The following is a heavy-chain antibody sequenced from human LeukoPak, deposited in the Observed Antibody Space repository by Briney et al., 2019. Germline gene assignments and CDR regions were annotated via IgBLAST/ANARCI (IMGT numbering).Heavy chain of an antibody. CDR3: AGHPVTSSSPVDY. V-gene: IGHV4-4*09. Sequence: SETLSLTCTVSGGSPRGSYWSWIRQPPGRGLESSGYIYPSVRTKYNPSPTSRVTISLDTSKKQFSLKLSSVTAAHTARYYRAGHPVTSSSPVDYWGQGILVTVSS. D-gene: IGHD6-6*01. J-gene: IGHJ4*02. CDR1: GGSPRGSY. CDR2: IYPSVRT.